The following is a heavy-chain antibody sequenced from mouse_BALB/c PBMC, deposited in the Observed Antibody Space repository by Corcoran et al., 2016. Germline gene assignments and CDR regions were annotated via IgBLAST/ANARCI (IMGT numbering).Heavy chain of an antibody. V-gene: IGHV1-18*01. CDR1: GYSLTGYT. CDR3: AREGGLRLRYYYAIDY. D-gene: IGHD1-2*01. CDR2: IIPYYGGT. J-gene: IGHJ4*01. Sequence: VKLQQSEHELEKTGVFMKISCKTSGYSLTGYTMNWVKKSHGKNLEWIRLIIPYYGGTSYNQKFKGKDTLTIDKSSNTSYMELLSLTSEDSAVYYCAREGGLRLRYYYAIDYWGQGISVTVSS.